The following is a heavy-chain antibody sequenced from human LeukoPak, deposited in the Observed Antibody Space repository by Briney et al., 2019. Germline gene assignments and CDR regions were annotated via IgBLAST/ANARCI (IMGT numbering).Heavy chain of an antibody. CDR3: ARRGADSSGPYYYYYYMDV. CDR1: GGSISGSSYY. CDR2: IYYSGST. Sequence: SETLSLTCTVSGGSISGSSYYWGWIRQPPGKGLEWIGSIYYSGSTYYNPSLKSRVTISVDTSKNQFSLKLSSVTAADTAVYYCARRGADSSGPYYYYYYMDVWGKGTTVTISS. V-gene: IGHV4-39*07. J-gene: IGHJ6*03. D-gene: IGHD3-22*01.